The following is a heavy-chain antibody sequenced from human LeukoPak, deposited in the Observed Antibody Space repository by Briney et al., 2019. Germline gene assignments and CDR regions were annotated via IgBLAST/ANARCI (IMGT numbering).Heavy chain of an antibody. Sequence: ASVKVSCKASGYTFTGYYMHWVRQAPGQGLEWMGIINPSGGSTSYAQKFQGRVTMTRDMSTSTVYMELSSLRSEDTAVYYCARVVRYQRWFDPWGQGTLVTVSS. CDR3: ARVVRYQRWFDP. D-gene: IGHD2-2*01. CDR1: GYTFTGYY. J-gene: IGHJ5*02. CDR2: INPSGGST. V-gene: IGHV1-46*01.